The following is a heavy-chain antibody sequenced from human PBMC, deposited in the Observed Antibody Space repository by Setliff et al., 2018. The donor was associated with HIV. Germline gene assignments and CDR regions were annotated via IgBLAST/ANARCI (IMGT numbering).Heavy chain of an antibody. D-gene: IGHD6-13*01. Sequence: PSETLSLTCTVSGGSISSSSYYWGWIRQPPGKGLEWIGSIHYSGSTYYNPSLKSRVTISVDTSKNQFSLKLSSVTAADTAAYYCARRGIAAAVDYWGQGTLVTVSS. CDR3: ARRGIAAAVDY. J-gene: IGHJ4*02. V-gene: IGHV4-39*01. CDR2: IHYSGST. CDR1: GGSISSSSYY.